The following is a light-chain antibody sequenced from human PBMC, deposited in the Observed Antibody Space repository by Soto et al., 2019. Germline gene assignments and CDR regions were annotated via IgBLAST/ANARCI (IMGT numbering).Light chain of an antibody. CDR1: QGISNY. V-gene: IGKV1-27*01. CDR3: QRYNSAPWT. Sequence: DIQMTQSPSSLSASVGDRVTITCRASQGISNYLAWYQQKPGKVPKLLIYAASTLQSGVPSRFSGSGSGTDFTLPISSLQPEDVATYYFQRYNSAPWTFGQATKVEIK. CDR2: AAS. J-gene: IGKJ1*01.